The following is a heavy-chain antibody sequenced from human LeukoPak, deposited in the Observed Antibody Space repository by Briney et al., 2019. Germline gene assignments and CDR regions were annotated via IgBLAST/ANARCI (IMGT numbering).Heavy chain of an antibody. V-gene: IGHV4-59*01. D-gene: IGHD5-12*01. J-gene: IGHJ4*01. Sequence: SETLSLTCTVSGGSISSYYWSWIRQPPGKGLEWIGYIYYSGSTNYNPSLKSRVTISVDTSKNQFSLKLSSVTAADTAVYYCARHPRGYSGYESGFDYGGQEPWSPSPQ. CDR2: IYYSGST. CDR3: ARHPRGYSGYESGFDY. CDR1: GGSISSYY.